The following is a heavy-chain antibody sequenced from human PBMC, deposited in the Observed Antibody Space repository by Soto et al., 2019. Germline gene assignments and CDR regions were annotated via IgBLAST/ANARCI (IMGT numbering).Heavy chain of an antibody. CDR1: AYSFTTYH. J-gene: IGHJ5*02. D-gene: IGHD2-2*01. Sequence: QVQLVQSGAEVKKPGASVTVSCKASAYSFTTYHIHWVRQAPGQGLEWMGLINPDAGATNYAQRFQGRLSLTRDTSTNTVYMELRSLTFDDSAVYYCARGDIVLVPASEGNWFDPWGQGTLVTVSS. CDR2: INPDAGAT. V-gene: IGHV1-46*01. CDR3: ARGDIVLVPASEGNWFDP.